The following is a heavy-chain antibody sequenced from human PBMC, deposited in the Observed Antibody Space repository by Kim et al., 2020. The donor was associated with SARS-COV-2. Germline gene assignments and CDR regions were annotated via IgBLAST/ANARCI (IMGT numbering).Heavy chain of an antibody. V-gene: IGHV1-18*01. Sequence: YAQKLQGRVTMTTDTSTSTAYMELRSLRSDDTAVYYCARDRQQLRTEFDYWGQGTLVTVSS. CDR3: ARDRQQLRTEFDY. D-gene: IGHD6-13*01. J-gene: IGHJ4*02.